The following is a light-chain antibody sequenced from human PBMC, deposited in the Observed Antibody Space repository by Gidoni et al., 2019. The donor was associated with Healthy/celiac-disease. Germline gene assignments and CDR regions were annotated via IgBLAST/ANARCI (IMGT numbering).Light chain of an antibody. CDR3: AAWDDSLNGG. CDR1: SSNIGSNT. CDR2: SNN. V-gene: IGLV1-44*01. J-gene: IGLJ3*02. Sequence: QSVLTQPPSASWTPGQRVTLSCSGRSSNIGSNTVNWYQQLPGTAPKLLIYSNNQRPAGVPNRFSGAKSGTSASLAISGLQSEDEADYYCAAWDDSLNGGFGGGTKLTVL.